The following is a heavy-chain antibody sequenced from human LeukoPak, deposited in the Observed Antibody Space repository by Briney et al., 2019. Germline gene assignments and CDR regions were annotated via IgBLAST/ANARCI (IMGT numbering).Heavy chain of an antibody. V-gene: IGHV3-23*01. Sequence: GGSLRLSCAASGFSFSSYAMNWVRQAPGKGLEWVSCIRSSADSTYYADSVKGRFTISRDNSKNTLFLQINSLRAEDTAVYYCANDRLPETYYGSGGNDYWGQGTLVTVSS. CDR2: IRSSADST. CDR1: GFSFSSYA. D-gene: IGHD3-10*01. J-gene: IGHJ4*02. CDR3: ANDRLPETYYGSGGNDY.